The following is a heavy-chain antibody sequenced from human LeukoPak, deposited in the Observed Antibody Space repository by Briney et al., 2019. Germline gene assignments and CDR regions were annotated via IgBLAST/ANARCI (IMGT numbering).Heavy chain of an antibody. CDR2: ISGRCGST. Sequence: GGTLRLSCAASGFTFSSYAMSWVRQPPGKGLEWVSAISGRCGSTYYADYVDARFTISRDNSKNTLYLQMNSLRAEDTAVYYCAKVAPYYSERDSWGQGTLVTVSS. J-gene: IGHJ4*02. CDR1: GFTFSSYA. V-gene: IGHV3-23*01. CDR3: AKVAPYYSERDS. D-gene: IGHD3-10*01.